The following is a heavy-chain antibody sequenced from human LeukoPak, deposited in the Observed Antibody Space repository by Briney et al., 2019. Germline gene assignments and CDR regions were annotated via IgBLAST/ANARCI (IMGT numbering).Heavy chain of an antibody. CDR1: GYTFTSYG. CDR3: ARVEHTAMVRAHFDY. V-gene: IGHV1-18*04. Sequence: ASVKVSCKASGYTFTSYGISWVRQAPGQGLEWMGWISAYNDNTNYAQKLQGRVTMTTDTSTSTAYMELRSLRSDDTAVYYCARVEHTAMVRAHFDYWGQGTLVTVSS. J-gene: IGHJ4*02. CDR2: ISAYNDNT. D-gene: IGHD5-18*01.